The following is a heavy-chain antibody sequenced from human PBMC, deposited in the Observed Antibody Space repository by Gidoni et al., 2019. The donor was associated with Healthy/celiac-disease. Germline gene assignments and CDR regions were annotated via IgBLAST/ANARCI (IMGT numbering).Heavy chain of an antibody. Sequence: QLQLQESGPGLVQPSETLSLTCTVSGGSISSSSSYWGWIRQPPGKGLEWIGSLYYTGSTYSNPSLKSRVTISVDTSKNQFSLKLSSVTAADTAVYYCASPNYDFWSGYYNYEYYFDYWGQGTLVTVSS. D-gene: IGHD3-3*01. V-gene: IGHV4-39*01. CDR2: LYYTGST. CDR3: ASPNYDFWSGYYNYEYYFDY. CDR1: GGSISSSSSY. J-gene: IGHJ4*02.